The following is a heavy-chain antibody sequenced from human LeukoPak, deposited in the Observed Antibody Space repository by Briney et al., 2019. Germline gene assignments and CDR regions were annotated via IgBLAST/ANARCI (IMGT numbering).Heavy chain of an antibody. CDR2: IYYSGST. CDR3: ARERSGWFDY. CDR1: GVSISSGGYY. V-gene: IGHV4-31*03. J-gene: IGHJ4*02. Sequence: SETLSLTCTVSGVSISSGGYYWSWIRQHPGKGLEWIGYIYYSGSTYYNPSLKSRVTISVDTSKNQFSLKLSSVTAADTAVYYCARERSGWFDYWGQGTLVTVSS. D-gene: IGHD6-19*01.